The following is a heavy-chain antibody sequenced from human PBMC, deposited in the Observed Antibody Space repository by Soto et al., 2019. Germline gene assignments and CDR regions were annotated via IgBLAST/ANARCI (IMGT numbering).Heavy chain of an antibody. J-gene: IGHJ4*02. CDR1: GGSVSSGSYY. D-gene: IGHD3-22*01. CDR3: ARDVYDSSGYYRGFDY. CDR2: IYYSGST. V-gene: IGHV4-61*01. Sequence: SETLSLTCTVSGGSVSSGSYYWSWIRQPPGKGLEWIGYIYYSGSTNYNPSLKSRVTISVDTSKNQFSLKLSSVTAADTAVYYCARDVYDSSGYYRGFDYWGQGTLVTVSS.